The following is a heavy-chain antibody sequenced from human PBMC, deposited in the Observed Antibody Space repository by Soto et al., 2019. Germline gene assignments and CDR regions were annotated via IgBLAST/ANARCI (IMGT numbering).Heavy chain of an antibody. CDR2: TYYRSKWYN. CDR1: GDSVSSNSAA. V-gene: IGHV6-1*01. Sequence: PSQTLSLTCAISGDSVSSNSAAWNWIRQSPSRGLEWLGRTYYRSKWYNDYAVSVKSRITINPDTSKNQFSLQLNSVTPEDTAVYYCARSYSSGWYEDYYYGMDVWGQGTTVTVSS. J-gene: IGHJ6*02. CDR3: ARSYSSGWYEDYYYGMDV. D-gene: IGHD6-19*01.